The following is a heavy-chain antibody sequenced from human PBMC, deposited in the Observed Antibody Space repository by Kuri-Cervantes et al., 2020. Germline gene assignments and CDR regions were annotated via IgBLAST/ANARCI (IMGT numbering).Heavy chain of an antibody. Sequence: SETLSLTCTVSGGSISSYYWSWIRQPPGKGLEWIGYIYYSGSTNYNPSLKSRVTISVDTSKNQFSLKLSSVTAADTAVYYCARQAVAGTLNYYYMDVWGKGTTVTVSS. CDR2: IYYSGST. CDR3: ARQAVAGTLNYYYMDV. D-gene: IGHD6-19*01. J-gene: IGHJ6*03. V-gene: IGHV4-59*08. CDR1: GGSISSYY.